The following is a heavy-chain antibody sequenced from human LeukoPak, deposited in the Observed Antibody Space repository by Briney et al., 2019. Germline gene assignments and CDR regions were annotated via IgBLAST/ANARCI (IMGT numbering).Heavy chain of an antibody. Sequence: GGSLRLSCAASGFTFSSYAMHWVRQAPGKGLEWVAVISYDGSNKYYADSVKGRFTISRDNSKNTLYLQMNSLRAEDTAVYYCARPSHARGVFYFDYWGQGTLVTVSS. D-gene: IGHD3-10*01. CDR1: GFTFSSYA. J-gene: IGHJ4*02. V-gene: IGHV3-30-3*01. CDR2: ISYDGSNK. CDR3: ARPSHARGVFYFDY.